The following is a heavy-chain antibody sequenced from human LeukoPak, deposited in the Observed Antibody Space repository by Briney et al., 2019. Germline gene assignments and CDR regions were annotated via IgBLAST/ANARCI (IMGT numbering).Heavy chain of an antibody. CDR2: IRYDGSNK. D-gene: IGHD3-9*01. J-gene: IGHJ4*02. CDR1: GFTFSSYG. Sequence: GGSLRLSCAASGFTFSSYGMHWVRQAPGKGLEWVAFIRYDGSNKYYADSVKGRFTISRDNSKNTLYLQMNSLRAEDTAVYYCARDRARYFDWLLDYWGQGTLVTVSS. CDR3: ARDRARYFDWLLDY. V-gene: IGHV3-30*02.